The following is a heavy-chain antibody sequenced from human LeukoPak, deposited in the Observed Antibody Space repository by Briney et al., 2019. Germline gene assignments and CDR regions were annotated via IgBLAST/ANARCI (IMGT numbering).Heavy chain of an antibody. J-gene: IGHJ4*02. V-gene: IGHV4-59*01. CDR2: IYNSVTT. Sequence: SETLSLTCTASGGSISSYYCNWFRQPPGKGLEWIGYIYNSVTTNYNPSLKSRVTISVDMSKNQFSLRLSSVTATDTAVYYCVTGGGWLPDYWGQGTLVTVSS. CDR3: VTGGGWLPDY. CDR1: GGSISSYY. D-gene: IGHD3-22*01.